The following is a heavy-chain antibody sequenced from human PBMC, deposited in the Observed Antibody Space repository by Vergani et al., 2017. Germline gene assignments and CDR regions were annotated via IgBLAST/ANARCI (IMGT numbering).Heavy chain of an antibody. V-gene: IGHV4-30-4*01. Sequence: QVQLQESGPGLVKPSQTLSLTCTVSGGSISSGDYYWSWIRQPPGKGLEWIGYIYYSGSTYYNPSLKSRVTISVDTSKNHFSLKLSSVTAADTAVYYCARETWDYYDSSGYGWFDPWGQGTLVTVSS. J-gene: IGHJ5*02. CDR3: ARETWDYYDSSGYGWFDP. D-gene: IGHD3-22*01. CDR2: IYYSGST. CDR1: GGSISSGDYY.